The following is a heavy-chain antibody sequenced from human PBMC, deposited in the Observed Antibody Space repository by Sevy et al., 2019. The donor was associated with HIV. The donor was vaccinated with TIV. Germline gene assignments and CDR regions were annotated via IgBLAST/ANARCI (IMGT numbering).Heavy chain of an antibody. J-gene: IGHJ4*02. CDR1: GFSFSGYS. D-gene: IGHD3-22*01. CDR2: ISSSSSTI. V-gene: IGHV3-48*02. Sequence: GGSLRLSCAASGFSFSGYSMNWVRQAPGKGLEWVSYISSSSSTIYYADSVKGRFTISRDNAKNSLYLQMNSLRDDDTTVYYCARHPYYDSSGYVDYWGQGTLVTVSS. CDR3: ARHPYYDSSGYVDY.